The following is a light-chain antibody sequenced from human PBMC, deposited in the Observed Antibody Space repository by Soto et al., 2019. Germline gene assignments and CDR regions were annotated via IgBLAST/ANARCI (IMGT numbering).Light chain of an antibody. CDR1: QSVSNSY. J-gene: IGKJ5*01. CDR2: GAS. Sequence: EIVWTQSPGTVSLSPLEIATLSFMASQSVSNSYLAWYQQKPGQAPRLLMYGASNRATGIPDRFSGSGSETDFTLTISRLEPEDFAVYYCQQYGTTRITFGQGTRLEIK. V-gene: IGKV3-20*01. CDR3: QQYGTTRIT.